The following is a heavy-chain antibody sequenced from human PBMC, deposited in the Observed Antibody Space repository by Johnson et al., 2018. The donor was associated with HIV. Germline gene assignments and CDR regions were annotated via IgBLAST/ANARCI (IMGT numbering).Heavy chain of an antibody. V-gene: IGHV3-11*04. D-gene: IGHD1-26*01. CDR2: ISSSGSTI. CDR3: AKRPVGGSYLDAFDI. CDR1: RFTFSDYY. J-gene: IGHJ3*02. Sequence: QVQLVESGGGLVKPGGSLRLSCAASRFTFSDYYMSWIRQAPGKGLEWVSYISSSGSTIYYADSVKGRFTISRDNAKNSLYLQMNSLRAEDTAVFYCAKRPVGGSYLDAFDIWGQGTMVTVSS.